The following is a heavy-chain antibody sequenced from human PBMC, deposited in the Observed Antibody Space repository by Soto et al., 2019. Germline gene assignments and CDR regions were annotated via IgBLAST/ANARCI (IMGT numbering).Heavy chain of an antibody. V-gene: IGHV3-23*01. Sequence: EVQLLESGGGVVQPGGSLRLSCEASGFNFKKFAMGWVRQAPGEGLERVSGISCCGGSTSYADSVKGRFSLARDDSKNTLSLQLNSLRVEDTARYYCAKADGEQWLIPHLDNWGQGTLVTVS. D-gene: IGHD6-19*01. CDR2: ISCCGGST. CDR1: GFNFKKFA. CDR3: AKADGEQWLIPHLDN. J-gene: IGHJ4*02.